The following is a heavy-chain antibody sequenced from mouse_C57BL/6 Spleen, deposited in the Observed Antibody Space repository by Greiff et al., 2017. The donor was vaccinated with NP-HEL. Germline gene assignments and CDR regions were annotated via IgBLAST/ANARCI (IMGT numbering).Heavy chain of an antibody. V-gene: IGHV3-1*01. Sequence: DVKLQESGPGMVKPSQSLSLTCTVTGYSITSGYDWHRIRHFPGNKLEWMGYISYSGSTNYNPSLKSRISITHDTSKNHFFLKLNSVTTEDTATYYCARGDYGSSYGAMDYWGQGTSVTVSS. CDR3: ARGDYGSSYGAMDY. CDR1: GYSITSGYD. J-gene: IGHJ4*01. D-gene: IGHD1-1*01. CDR2: ISYSGST.